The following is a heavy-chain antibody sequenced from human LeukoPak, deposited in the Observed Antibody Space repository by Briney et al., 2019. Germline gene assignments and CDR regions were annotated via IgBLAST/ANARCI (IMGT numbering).Heavy chain of an antibody. CDR2: MNEYGSEI. D-gene: IGHD1-26*01. CDR1: GFSFSGFS. Sequence: GGSLRLSCVASGFSFSGFSMSWVRQAPGKGLEWVAKMNEYGSEIFYVDSVKGRFTISRDNTKESLYLQMNSLRAEDTAVYYCTQIEWERWRGWGQGTLVTVSS. V-gene: IGHV3-7*01. J-gene: IGHJ4*02. CDR3: TQIEWERWRG.